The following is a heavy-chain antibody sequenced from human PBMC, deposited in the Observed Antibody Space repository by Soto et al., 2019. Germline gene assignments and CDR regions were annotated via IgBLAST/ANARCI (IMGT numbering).Heavy chain of an antibody. CDR3: ARGGGDFVQVPYY. J-gene: IGHJ4*02. V-gene: IGHV4-30-4*01. CDR2: IYYNGDT. CDR1: GVSINRGDYY. D-gene: IGHD3-10*01. Sequence: QVRLQESGPKLVRPSQTLSLTCSVSGVSINRGDYYWSWIRQSPGRGLERIGSIYYNGDTKYNPYLGSRVTMSVDTSKNQLFLDLQSVVTADTAVYFCARGGGDFVQVPYYWGQGTLITVSS.